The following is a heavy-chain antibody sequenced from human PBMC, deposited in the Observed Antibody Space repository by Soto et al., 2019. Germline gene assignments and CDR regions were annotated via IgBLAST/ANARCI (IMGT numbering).Heavy chain of an antibody. CDR3: ARVYSSSNYHYYYYGMDV. CDR1: GFTFSSYA. CDR2: ISYDGSNK. D-gene: IGHD6-6*01. V-gene: IGHV3-30-3*01. J-gene: IGHJ6*02. Sequence: GGSLRLSCAASGFTFSSYAMHWVRQAPGKGLEWVAVISYDGSNKYYADSVKGRFTISRDNSKNTLYLQMNSLRAEDTAVYYCARVYSSSNYHYYYYGMDVWGQGTTVTVSS.